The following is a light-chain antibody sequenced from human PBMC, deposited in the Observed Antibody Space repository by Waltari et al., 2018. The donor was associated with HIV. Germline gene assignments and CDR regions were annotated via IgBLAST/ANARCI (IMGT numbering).Light chain of an antibody. CDR3: QVWDSSTVI. CDR1: YFGTRN. Sequence: SYQLTQPPSLSVAPGQTATITCGGAYFGTRNVRWYQQKPGQAPLLVIFKNINRPSGIPERFSGSNSGNTAILTISAAQVADEADYYCQVWDSSTVIFGSGTTVTV. V-gene: IGLV3-9*01. CDR2: KNI. J-gene: IGLJ1*01.